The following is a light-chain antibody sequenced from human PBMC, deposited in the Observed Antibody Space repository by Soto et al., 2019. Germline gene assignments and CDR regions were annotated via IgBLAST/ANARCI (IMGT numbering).Light chain of an antibody. CDR1: SSDVGSYNL. CDR2: EGS. Sequence: QSALTQPASVSGSPGQSITISCTGTSSDVGSYNLVSWYQQHPGKAPKLMIYEGSKRPSGVSNRFSGSKSGNTASLTISGLQAEDEADYYCCSYAGRVFGTGTKVTAL. V-gene: IGLV2-23*01. CDR3: CSYAGRV. J-gene: IGLJ1*01.